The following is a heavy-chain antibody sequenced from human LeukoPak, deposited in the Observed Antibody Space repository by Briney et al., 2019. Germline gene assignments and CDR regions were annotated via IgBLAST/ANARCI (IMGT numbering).Heavy chain of an antibody. CDR2: IWYDGSNK. Sequence: PGGSLRLSCAPSGFTFSSYGMHWVRQAPGKGLEWVAVIWYDGSNKYYADSVLGRFTISRDNSKNTMYLQMDSLRAEDTAVYYCARDRPGGGINGMDVWGQGKTVTVSS. CDR1: GFTFSSYG. J-gene: IGHJ6*02. V-gene: IGHV3-33*01. CDR3: ARDRPGGGINGMDV. D-gene: IGHD3-16*01.